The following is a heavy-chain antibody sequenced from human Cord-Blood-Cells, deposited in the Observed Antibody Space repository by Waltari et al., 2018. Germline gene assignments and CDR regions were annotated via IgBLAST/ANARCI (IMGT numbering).Heavy chain of an antibody. V-gene: IGHV4-34*01. J-gene: IGHJ4*02. Sequence: QVQLQQWGAGLLKPSETLSLTCAVYGGSFSGYYWSWIRQPPGKGLEWIGEINHSGSTNSNPPLKSRVTISVDTSKNQFSLKLSSVTAADTAVYYCARLAEYSSGWYKDYWGQGTLVTVSS. D-gene: IGHD6-19*01. CDR2: INHSGST. CDR3: ARLAEYSSGWYKDY. CDR1: GGSFSGYY.